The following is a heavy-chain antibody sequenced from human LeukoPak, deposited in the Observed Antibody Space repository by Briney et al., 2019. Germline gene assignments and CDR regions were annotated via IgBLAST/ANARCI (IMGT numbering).Heavy chain of an antibody. CDR2: ISSNGGST. CDR1: GFTFSSYA. V-gene: IGHV3-64D*09. CDR3: VKKTAYDSSGYFDY. J-gene: IGHJ4*02. Sequence: GGSLRLSCSASGFTFSSYAMHWVRQAPGKGLEYVSAISSNGGSTYYADSVKGRSTISRDNSKNTLYLQMSSLRAEDTAVYYCVKKTAYDSSGYFDYWGQGTLVTVSS. D-gene: IGHD3-22*01.